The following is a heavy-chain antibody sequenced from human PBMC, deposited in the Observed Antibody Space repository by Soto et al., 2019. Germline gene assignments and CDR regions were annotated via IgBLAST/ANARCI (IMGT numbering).Heavy chain of an antibody. J-gene: IGHJ5*02. Sequence: QVQLVQSGAEVKKPGASVKVSCKASGYTFTSSDINWVRQATGQGLEWMGWMNPNSGNTGYAQKCQDRGTMTRNTSISTAYMELSSLRSEDTAVYYCASPSRGHDRGLSWGQGTLVTVSS. V-gene: IGHV1-8*01. CDR1: GYTFTSSD. CDR2: MNPNSGNT. CDR3: ASPSRGHDRGLS. D-gene: IGHD5-12*01.